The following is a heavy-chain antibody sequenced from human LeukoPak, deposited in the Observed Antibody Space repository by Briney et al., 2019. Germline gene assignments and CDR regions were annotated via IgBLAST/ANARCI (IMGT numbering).Heavy chain of an antibody. Sequence: ASVKVSCKASGYTFTGYYMHWVRQAPGQGLEWMGCINPNSGGTNYAQKFRGRVTMTRDTSISTAYMELSRLRSDDTAVYYCARSWRFCSGDSCYPIDYWGQGTLVTVSS. J-gene: IGHJ4*02. CDR1: GYTFTGYY. CDR2: INPNSGGT. CDR3: ARSWRFCSGDSCYPIDY. D-gene: IGHD2-15*01. V-gene: IGHV1-2*02.